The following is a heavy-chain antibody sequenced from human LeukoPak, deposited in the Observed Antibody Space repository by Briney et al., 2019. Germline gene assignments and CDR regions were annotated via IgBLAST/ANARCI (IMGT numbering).Heavy chain of an antibody. D-gene: IGHD5-18*01. V-gene: IGHV3-7*04. Sequence: GGSLRLSCAASGFTFSSYWMSWVRQAPGKGLEWVANIKQDGSENYYVGSVKGRFTISRDNAKNSLFLQMNSLRAEDTAVYYCARKGYSYGAFDYWGQGTLVTVSS. J-gene: IGHJ4*02. CDR2: IKQDGSEN. CDR1: GFTFSSYW. CDR3: ARKGYSYGAFDY.